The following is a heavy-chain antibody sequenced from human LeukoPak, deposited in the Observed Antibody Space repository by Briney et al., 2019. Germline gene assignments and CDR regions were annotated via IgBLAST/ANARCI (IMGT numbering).Heavy chain of an antibody. CDR3: ARDLVTGQQLVLEDAFDI. CDR1: GYTFTSYG. CDR2: ISAYNGNT. Sequence: SVKVSCKASGYTFTSYGISWVRQAPGQGLEWMGWISAYNGNTNYAQKLQGRVTMTTDTSTSTAYMELRSLRSDDTAVYYCARDLVTGQQLVLEDAFDIWGQGTMVTVSS. V-gene: IGHV1-18*01. J-gene: IGHJ3*02. D-gene: IGHD6-13*01.